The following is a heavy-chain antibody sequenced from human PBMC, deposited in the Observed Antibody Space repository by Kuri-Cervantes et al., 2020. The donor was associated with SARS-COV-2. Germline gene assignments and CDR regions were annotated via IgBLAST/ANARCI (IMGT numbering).Heavy chain of an antibody. J-gene: IGHJ4*02. CDR3: AAYTPRGDY. Sequence: GGSLRLSCAASGSTFINYAMIWIRQSPGKGLEWVSGITTGGDTPFYAGSVRGRFTISRDNSKDTVYLQMNTLRADDTGMYYCAAYTPRGDYWGQGTLVTVSS. D-gene: IGHD2-2*02. CDR2: ITTGGDTP. CDR1: GSTFINYA. V-gene: IGHV3-23*01.